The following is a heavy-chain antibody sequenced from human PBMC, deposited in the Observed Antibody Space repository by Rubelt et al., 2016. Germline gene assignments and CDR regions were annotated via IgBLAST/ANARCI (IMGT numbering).Heavy chain of an antibody. CDR2: INSDGSST. Sequence: VQLVESGGGVVQPGRSLRLSCAASGFSFSSYGMHWVRQAPGKGLEWVSRINSDGSSTHYAASVKGRLTSSRDNAENTLYLQMNSLRAEDTAVEYCAREDIVVVVAATIRWFDPWGQGTLVTVSS. J-gene: IGHJ5*02. V-gene: IGHV3-74*01. D-gene: IGHD2-15*01. CDR1: GFSFSSYG. CDR3: AREDIVVVVAATIRWFDP.